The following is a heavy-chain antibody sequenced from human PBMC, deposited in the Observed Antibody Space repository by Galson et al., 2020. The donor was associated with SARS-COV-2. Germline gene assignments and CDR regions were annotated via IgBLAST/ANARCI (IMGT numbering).Heavy chain of an antibody. CDR2: ITSDGTTT. CDR1: GFTFSTYW. D-gene: IGHD1-7*01. V-gene: IGHV3-74*01. J-gene: IGHJ6*02. Sequence: GESLKISCAASGFTFSTYWMHWVRQVPGKGLVWVSRITSDGTTTNYADSVKGRFTISRDNARNTMYLQMNSLRAEDTAVYYCARGLKTPGLRTPDYSYGMDVWGQGTTVTVSS. CDR3: ARGLKTPGLRTPDYSYGMDV.